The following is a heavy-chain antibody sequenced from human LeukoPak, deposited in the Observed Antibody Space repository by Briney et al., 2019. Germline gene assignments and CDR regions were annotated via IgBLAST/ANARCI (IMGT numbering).Heavy chain of an antibody. CDR2: ISGGSSYI. J-gene: IGHJ5*02. D-gene: IGHD5-24*01. CDR3: SRVDENGYNFA. V-gene: IGHV3-21*01. Sequence: PGGSLRLSCAASGSSFSSYSMNWVRQAPGKGLEWVSSISGGSSYIYYADSVKGRFTISRDNAKNSLFLQMNSLRAEDTAVYYCSRVDENGYNFAWGQGTLVTVSS. CDR1: GSSFSSYS.